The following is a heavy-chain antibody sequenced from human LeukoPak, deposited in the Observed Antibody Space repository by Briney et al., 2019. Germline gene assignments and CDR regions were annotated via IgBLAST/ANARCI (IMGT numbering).Heavy chain of an antibody. CDR2: IFYSGIT. V-gene: IGHV4-39*01. CDR3: ASLGGNPHGPDPVDP. CDR1: GGSINTSGYY. J-gene: IGHJ5*02. D-gene: IGHD1-26*01. Sequence: SETLSLTCTVSGGSINTSGYYWGWIRQPPGKGLEWIGDIFYSGITFYNPSLKSRVTLSVSTSNNRFSLKLSSVTAADAAVYFCASLGGNPHGPDPVDPWGQGTLVTVSS.